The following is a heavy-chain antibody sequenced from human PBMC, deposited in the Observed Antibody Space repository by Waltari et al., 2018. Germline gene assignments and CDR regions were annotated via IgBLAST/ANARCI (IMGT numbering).Heavy chain of an antibody. V-gene: IGHV6-1*01. CDR1: GDSVSSTTVA. J-gene: IGHJ4*02. CDR2: TYYRSKWYN. CDR3: ARGGKAVAGLDY. D-gene: IGHD6-19*01. Sequence: QVQLQQSGPGLVKPSQTLSLTCAISGDSVSSTTVAWVWIRQSPSRGLECLERTYYRSKWYNYYAVSGRSRIAINPDTSKNQFSLQRNSVTPEDTAVYYCARGGKAVAGLDYWGQGTLVTVSS.